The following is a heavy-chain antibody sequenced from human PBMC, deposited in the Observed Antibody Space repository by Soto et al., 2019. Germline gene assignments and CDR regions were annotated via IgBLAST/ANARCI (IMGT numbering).Heavy chain of an antibody. CDR2: ISSSGSTI. CDR1: GFTFSSYS. Sequence: GGSLRLSCAASGFTFSSYSMDWVRQAPGKGLEWVSDISSSGSTIYYADSVKGRFTISRDNAKKSLYLQMNSLRAEDTAVYYCARIAVAGHYWYIDPWGRGTLVTVSS. D-gene: IGHD6-19*01. CDR3: ARIAVAGHYWYIDP. V-gene: IGHV3-48*01. J-gene: IGHJ2*01.